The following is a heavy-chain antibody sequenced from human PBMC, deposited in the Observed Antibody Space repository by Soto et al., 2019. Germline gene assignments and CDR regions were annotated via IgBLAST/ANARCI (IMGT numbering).Heavy chain of an antibody. CDR3: ARAGTVIDAFDI. D-gene: IGHD4-17*01. V-gene: IGHV1-69*02. CDR1: GGTFSSYT. J-gene: IGHJ3*02. Sequence: QVQLVQSGAEVKKPGSSVKVSCKASGGTFSSYTISWVRQAPGQGLEWMGRIIPILSIANYAQKFQGRVTITADQATSTAYMELSSLRSEDTAVYYCARAGTVIDAFDIWGQGTMVTVSS. CDR2: IIPILSIA.